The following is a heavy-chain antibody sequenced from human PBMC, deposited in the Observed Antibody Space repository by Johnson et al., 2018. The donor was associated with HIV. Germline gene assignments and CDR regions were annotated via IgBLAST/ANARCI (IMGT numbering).Heavy chain of an antibody. J-gene: IGHJ3*01. CDR2: IYSGGRS. Sequence: VQLVESGGGVVQPGGSLRLSCVASGFTVRSNYMSWVRQAPGKGLEWVSVIYSGGRSYYADSAKGRLTLSRDNSNNTLYLQMNSLRAEDTAVYYCARGSRYTYDNDDAYLLHAFDFWGQGTMVTVSS. D-gene: IGHD3-22*01. CDR1: GFTVRSNY. V-gene: IGHV3-66*01. CDR3: ARGSRYTYDNDDAYLLHAFDF.